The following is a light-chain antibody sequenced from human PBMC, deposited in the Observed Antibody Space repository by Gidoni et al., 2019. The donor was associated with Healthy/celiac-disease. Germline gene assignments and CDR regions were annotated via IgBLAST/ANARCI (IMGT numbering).Light chain of an antibody. V-gene: IGKV3-15*01. Sequence: EIVMTQSPATPSVSPGERATLSCRASQSVSSNLAWYQQKPGQAPRLLIYGASTRATGIPARFSGSGSGTEFTLTISSLQSGDFAVYYCQQYNNWPRTFGQGTKVEIK. CDR1: QSVSSN. CDR2: GAS. CDR3: QQYNNWPRT. J-gene: IGKJ1*01.